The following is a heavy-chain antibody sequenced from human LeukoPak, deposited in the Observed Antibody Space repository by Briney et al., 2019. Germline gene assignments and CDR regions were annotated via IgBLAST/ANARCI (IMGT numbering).Heavy chain of an antibody. Sequence: ASVKVSCKASGFTFTSYGISWVRPAPGQGLGGMGWISAYNGNTNYAQKLQGRVTMTTDTSTSTAYMGLRSLRSDDTAVYYCARDLYQLPFNWFDPWGQGTLVTVSS. V-gene: IGHV1-18*01. D-gene: IGHD2-2*01. CDR2: ISAYNGNT. CDR1: GFTFTSYG. J-gene: IGHJ5*02. CDR3: ARDLYQLPFNWFDP.